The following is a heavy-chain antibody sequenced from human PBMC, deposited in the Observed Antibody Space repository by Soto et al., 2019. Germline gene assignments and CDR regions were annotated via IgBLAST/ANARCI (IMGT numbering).Heavy chain of an antibody. CDR2: XSYDGSNT. V-gene: IGHV3-30*03. CDR3: XXXXXXXXXXXXXXXXXFDY. J-gene: IGHJ4*02. Sequence: QVQLVESGGGVVQPGRSLRLSCAASGFTFSSYGMHWXXXXXXXXXXXXXXXSYDGSNTYYADSVKGRFTISRDNSKXXXXXXXXXXXXXXXXXXXXXXXXXXXXXXXXXXXXXFDYWGQGTLVTVSS. CDR1: GFTFSSYG.